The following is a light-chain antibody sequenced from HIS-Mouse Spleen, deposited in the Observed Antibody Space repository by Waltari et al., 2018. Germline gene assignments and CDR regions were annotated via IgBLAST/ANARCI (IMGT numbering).Light chain of an antibody. Sequence: QSALTQPASVSGSPGQSITISCTGTSSDVGSYNLFSWYQQQPGKAPKLMIYEGSKRPSGVSNRFSGSKSGNTASLTISGLQAEDEADYYCCSYAGSSTVVFGGGTKLTVL. J-gene: IGLJ2*01. CDR1: SSDVGSYNL. V-gene: IGLV2-23*01. CDR2: EGS. CDR3: CSYAGSSTVV.